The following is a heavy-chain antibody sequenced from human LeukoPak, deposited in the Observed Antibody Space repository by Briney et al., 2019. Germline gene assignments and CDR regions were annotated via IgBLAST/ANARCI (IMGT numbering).Heavy chain of an antibody. CDR2: ISYDGSNK. Sequence: GGSLRLSCAASGFTFNSYAMHWVRQAPGRGLEWVAVISYDGSNKYYADSVKGRFTISRDNSKNTLYLQMNSLRAEDTAVYYCAKSMQWLSQRGTADYWGQGTLVTVSS. D-gene: IGHD6-19*01. CDR3: AKSMQWLSQRGTADY. V-gene: IGHV3-30-3*02. CDR1: GFTFNSYA. J-gene: IGHJ4*02.